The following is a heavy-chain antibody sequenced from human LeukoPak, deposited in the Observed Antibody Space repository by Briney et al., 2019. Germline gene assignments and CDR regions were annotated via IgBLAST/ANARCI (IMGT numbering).Heavy chain of an antibody. V-gene: IGHV3-9*02. CDR3: ARRPGSGRCFDG. CDR1: GFTSDDHG. J-gene: IGHJ4*02. D-gene: IGHD6-19*01. CDR2: IGWKSDSR. Sequence: GGSLRLSCAASGFTSDDHGMHWVRRAPGKGLEWVSGIGWKSDSRVYADSVKGRFTISKDNANNLLYLQMNSLRSEDTALYFCARRPGSGRCFDGWGQGTLVTVSP.